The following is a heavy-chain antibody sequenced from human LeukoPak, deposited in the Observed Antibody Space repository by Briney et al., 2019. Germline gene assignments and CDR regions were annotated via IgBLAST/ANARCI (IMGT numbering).Heavy chain of an antibody. Sequence: GGSLRLSCAASGFIFSSYAMNWVRQAPGKGLEWVSAISGSGGGTYYADSVRGRFTISRDNSKNTLYLRMNSLRAEDTAVYYCAKDPADGYNRIFDYWGQGTLVTVSS. CDR1: GFIFSSYA. CDR3: AKDPADGYNRIFDY. V-gene: IGHV3-23*01. CDR2: ISGSGGGT. D-gene: IGHD5-24*01. J-gene: IGHJ4*02.